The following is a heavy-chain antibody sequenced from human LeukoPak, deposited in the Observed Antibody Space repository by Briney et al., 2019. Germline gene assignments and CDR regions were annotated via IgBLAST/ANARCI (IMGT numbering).Heavy chain of an antibody. J-gene: IGHJ4*02. CDR2: INWNGGST. V-gene: IGHV3-20*01. CDR1: GFTVSSNY. CDR3: ARYSDYYDSSGYYYDY. D-gene: IGHD3-22*01. Sequence: GGSLRLSCAASGFTVSSNYMSWVRQAPGKGLEWVSGINWNGGSTGYADSVKGRFTISRDNAKNSLYLQMNSLRAEDTALYHCARYSDYYDSSGYYYDYWGQGTLVTVSS.